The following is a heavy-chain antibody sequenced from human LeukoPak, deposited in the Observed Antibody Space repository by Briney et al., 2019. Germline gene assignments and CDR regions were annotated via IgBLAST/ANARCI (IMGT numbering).Heavy chain of an antibody. CDR1: GFLFSDYW. CDR2: IKEDGSEK. CDR3: SMRLDY. V-gene: IGHV3-7*01. J-gene: IGHJ4*02. Sequence: GGSLRLSCAASGFLFSDYWMDWVRQAPGKGLEWVANIKEDGSEKYYVDSVKGRFTISRDNAKNSLYLQMNNLRAEDTAVYYSSMRLDYCGRGTLVTVSS.